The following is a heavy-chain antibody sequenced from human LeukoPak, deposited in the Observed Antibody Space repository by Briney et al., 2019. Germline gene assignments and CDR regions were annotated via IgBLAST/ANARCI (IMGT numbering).Heavy chain of an antibody. CDR1: GGSISSSSYY. CDR3: ARQTPLVGATPLYYYYYMDV. J-gene: IGHJ6*03. Sequence: SETLSLTCTVSGGSISSSSYYRGWIRQPPGRGLEWIGSIYYTGTTYYKPSLKSRVSISADRSKNRISLSLSSVTAADTAVYYCARQTPLVGATPLYYYYYMDVWGKGTTVTVSS. D-gene: IGHD1-26*01. CDR2: IYYTGTT. V-gene: IGHV4-39*01.